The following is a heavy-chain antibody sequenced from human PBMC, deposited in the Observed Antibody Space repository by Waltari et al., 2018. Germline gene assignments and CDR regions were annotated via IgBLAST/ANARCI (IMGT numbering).Heavy chain of an antibody. D-gene: IGHD2-21*01. Sequence: QLQLQESGPGLVKPSETLSLTCTVSGGSISSSSYYWGWILQPPGKGLEWIGSIYYSGSTYYNPSLKSRVTISVDTSKNQFSLKLSSVTAADTAVYYCARDVVVIAPPSYYGMDVWGQGTTVTVSS. CDR3: ARDVVVIAPPSYYGMDV. V-gene: IGHV4-39*07. J-gene: IGHJ6*02. CDR1: GGSISSSSYY. CDR2: IYYSGST.